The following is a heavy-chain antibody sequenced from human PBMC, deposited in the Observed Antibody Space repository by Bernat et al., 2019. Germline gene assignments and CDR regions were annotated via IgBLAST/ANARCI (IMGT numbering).Heavy chain of an antibody. CDR2: ISSSRGTI. V-gene: IGHV3-48*02. CDR1: GFTFSSYS. Sequence: EVQVVESGGGLVQPGGSLRLSCAASGFTFSSYSMNWVLQPPGKGLQWVSYISSSRGTIYYADSVKSRFTISRDNAKNTLYLKMKSLRDEEAAVYYCARGGRELRLDYWGQGTLVTVSS. J-gene: IGHJ4*02. D-gene: IGHD1-1*01. CDR3: ARGGRELRLDY.